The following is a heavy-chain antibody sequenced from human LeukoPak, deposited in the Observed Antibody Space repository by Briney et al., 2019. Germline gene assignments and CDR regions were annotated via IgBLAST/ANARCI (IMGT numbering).Heavy chain of an antibody. Sequence: GGSLRLSCAASGFTFSSYGMHWVRQAPGKGLEWVAFIRYDGSNKYYADSVKGRFTISRDNSKNTLYLQMNSLRAEDTAVYYCAKGRSGSFLSYFDYWGQGTLVTVSS. CDR3: AKGRSGSFLSYFDY. V-gene: IGHV3-30*02. D-gene: IGHD1-26*01. CDR2: IRYDGSNK. J-gene: IGHJ4*02. CDR1: GFTFSSYG.